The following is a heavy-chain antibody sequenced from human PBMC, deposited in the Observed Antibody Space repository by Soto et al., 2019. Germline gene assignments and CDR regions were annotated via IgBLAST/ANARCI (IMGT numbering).Heavy chain of an antibody. Sequence: ASLKVSCKASGYTFTSNTIHWVRQAPGQRLEWMGWIDAGNDNTRYSQKFQDRVTITRDTPASTAYMELSSLRSEDTAVYCCARETYYDSSGYYPYWGQGTLVTVSS. V-gene: IGHV1-3*01. CDR3: ARETYYDSSGYYPY. CDR2: IDAGNDNT. CDR1: GYTFTSNT. J-gene: IGHJ4*02. D-gene: IGHD3-22*01.